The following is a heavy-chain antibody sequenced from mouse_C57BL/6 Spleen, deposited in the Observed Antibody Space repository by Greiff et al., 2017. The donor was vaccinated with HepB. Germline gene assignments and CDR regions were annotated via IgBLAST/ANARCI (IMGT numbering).Heavy chain of an antibody. J-gene: IGHJ2*01. CDR3: ARTLAHLQRDYFDY. D-gene: IGHD2-1*01. Sequence: QVQLQQSGAELARPGASVKLSCKASGYTFTSYGISWVKQRTGQGLEWIGEIYPRSGNTYYNEKFKGKATLTADKSSSTAYMELRSLTSEDSAVYFCARTLAHLQRDYFDYWGQGTTLTVSS. CDR1: GYTFTSYG. V-gene: IGHV1-81*01. CDR2: IYPRSGNT.